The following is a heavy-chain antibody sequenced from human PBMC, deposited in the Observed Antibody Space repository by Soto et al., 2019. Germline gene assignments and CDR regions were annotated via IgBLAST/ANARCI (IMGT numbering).Heavy chain of an antibody. CDR3: ARDKISYYYDSSGYYYPLPKRPDAFDI. Sequence: SETLSLTCTVSGGSISSGGYYWSWIRQHPGKGLEWIGYIYYSGSTYYNPPLKSRVTISVDTSKNQFSLKLSSVTAADTAVYYCARDKISYYYDSSGYYYPLPKRPDAFDIWGQGTMVTVSS. CDR1: GGSISSGGYY. J-gene: IGHJ3*02. V-gene: IGHV4-31*03. D-gene: IGHD3-22*01. CDR2: IYYSGST.